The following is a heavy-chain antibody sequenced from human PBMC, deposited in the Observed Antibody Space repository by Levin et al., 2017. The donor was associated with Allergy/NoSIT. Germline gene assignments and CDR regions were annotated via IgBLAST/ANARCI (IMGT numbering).Heavy chain of an antibody. V-gene: IGHV3-11*01. Sequence: PGGSLRLSCAASGFTFSDYYMSWIRQAPGKGLEWVSYISSSGSTIYYADSVKGRFTISRDNAKNSLYLQMNSLRAEDTAVYYCARDEGLTMVRGGAYYYDYGMDGWGQGTTVTVSS. CDR3: ARDEGLTMVRGGAYYYDYGMDG. D-gene: IGHD3-10*01. CDR1: GFTFSDYY. J-gene: IGHJ6*02. CDR2: ISSSGSTI.